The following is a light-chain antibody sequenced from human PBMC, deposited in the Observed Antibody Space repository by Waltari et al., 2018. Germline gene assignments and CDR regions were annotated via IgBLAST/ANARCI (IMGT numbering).Light chain of an antibody. CDR3: QSSDSSLRVV. CDR2: GNN. J-gene: IGLJ2*01. CDR1: SSNIGAGYD. Sequence: QSGLTQPPSVSGAPGQRVTISCTGSSSNIGAGYDVHWYRQLPGTTPQLRIYGNNNPPSVVTGRFSCSTAGTSAPLAITGLQAEDEADYYCQSSDSSLRVVFGGGTRLTVL. V-gene: IGLV1-40*01.